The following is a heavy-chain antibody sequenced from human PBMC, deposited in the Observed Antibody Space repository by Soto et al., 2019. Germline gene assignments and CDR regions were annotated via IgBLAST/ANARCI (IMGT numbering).Heavy chain of an antibody. CDR2: ISAYNANA. J-gene: IGHJ4*02. Sequence: QIQLLQSGAEVKKPGASVKVTCKASGYTFRNFGISWGRQAPGQGLEGMGWISAYNANANYAQKFQDRLTMTADTSKSKAYMELRSLRSDDTTVYYCSRENSYFDYWGQGTLVTVSS. CDR3: SRENSYFDY. V-gene: IGHV1-18*01. CDR1: GYTFRNFG.